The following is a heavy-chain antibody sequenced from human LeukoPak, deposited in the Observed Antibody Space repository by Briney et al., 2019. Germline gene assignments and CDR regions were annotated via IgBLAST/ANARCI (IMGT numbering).Heavy chain of an antibody. J-gene: IGHJ3*02. CDR2: IYYSGST. V-gene: IGHV4-30-4*08. Sequence: PSETLSLTXTVSGGSISSGDYYWSWIRQPPGKGLERIGYIYYSGSTYYNPSLKSRVTISVDTSKNQFSLKLSSVTAADTAVYYCARDRLPNDAFDIWGQGTMVTVSS. D-gene: IGHD6-25*01. CDR3: ARDRLPNDAFDI. CDR1: GGSISSGDYY.